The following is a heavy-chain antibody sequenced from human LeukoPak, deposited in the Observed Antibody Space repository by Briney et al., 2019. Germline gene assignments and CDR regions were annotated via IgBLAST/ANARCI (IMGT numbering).Heavy chain of an antibody. V-gene: IGHV4-61*02. Sequence: PSQTLSLTCTVSGGSISSGSYYWSWIRQPAGKGLEWIGRIYTSGSTNYNPSLKSRVIISVDTSKNQFSLKLSSVTAAVTAVYYCARERYWFDPWGQGTLVTVSS. CDR3: ARERYWFDP. CDR2: IYTSGST. CDR1: GGSISSGSYY. J-gene: IGHJ5*02.